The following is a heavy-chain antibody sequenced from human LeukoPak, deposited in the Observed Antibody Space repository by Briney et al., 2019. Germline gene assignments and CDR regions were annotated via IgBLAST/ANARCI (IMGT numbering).Heavy chain of an antibody. CDR3: AREFQNRGYYDSSGPAY. CDR1: GGTFSSYA. D-gene: IGHD3-22*01. V-gene: IGHV1-69*05. Sequence: SVKVSCKASGGTFSSYAISWVRQAPGQGLEWMGGISPIFGTANYAQKFQGRVTITTDESTSTAYMELSSLRSEDTAVYYCAREFQNRGYYDSSGPAYWGEGTLVTVSS. CDR2: ISPIFGTA. J-gene: IGHJ4*02.